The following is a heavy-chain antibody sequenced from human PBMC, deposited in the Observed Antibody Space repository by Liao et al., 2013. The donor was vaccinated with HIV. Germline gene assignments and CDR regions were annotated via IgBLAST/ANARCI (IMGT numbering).Heavy chain of an antibody. Sequence: QVQLHESGPGLVKPSQTLSLTCTVSGDSVNSANYYWNWIRQSPGKGLEWIGYIYYSGSTNYNPSLKSRVTISVDTSKNQFSLKLSSVTAADTAVYYCAREVLDYYDSSGYYNYWGQGTLVTVSS. CDR3: AREVLDYYDSSGYYNY. D-gene: IGHD3-22*01. J-gene: IGHJ4*02. CDR2: IYYSGST. CDR1: GDSVNSANYY. V-gene: IGHV4-61*01.